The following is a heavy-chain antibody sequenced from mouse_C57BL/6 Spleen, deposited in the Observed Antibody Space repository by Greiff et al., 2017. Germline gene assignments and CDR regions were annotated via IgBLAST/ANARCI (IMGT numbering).Heavy chain of an antibody. CDR3: TESDYSNRYWYFDV. J-gene: IGHJ1*03. Sequence: VQLQQSGTVLARPGASVKMSCKTSGYTFTSYWMHWVKQRPGQGLEWIGAIYPGNSDTSYNQKFKGKAKLTAVTSASTAYMELSSLTNEDSAVYYCTESDYSNRYWYFDVWGTGTTVTVSS. CDR1: GYTFTSYW. CDR2: IYPGNSDT. D-gene: IGHD2-5*01. V-gene: IGHV1-5*01.